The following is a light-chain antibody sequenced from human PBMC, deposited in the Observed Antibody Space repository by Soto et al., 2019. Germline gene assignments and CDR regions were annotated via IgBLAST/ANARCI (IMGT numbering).Light chain of an antibody. J-gene: IGKJ4*01. CDR3: QQYSGYPT. Sequence: DIQMTQSPSSLSASVGDRVTITCRASQGVGTLLTWYQQKPEKPPKSLIYGASNLQRGVPSRFSGSGSGTDFTLTTSSLQPEDFATYYCQQYSGYPTFGGGTKVEIK. CDR1: QGVGTL. CDR2: GAS. V-gene: IGKV1D-16*01.